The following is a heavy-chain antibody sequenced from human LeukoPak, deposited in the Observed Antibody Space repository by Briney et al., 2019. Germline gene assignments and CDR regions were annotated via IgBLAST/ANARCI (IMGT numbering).Heavy chain of an antibody. CDR2: IKQDGSEK. Sequence: GGSLRLSCAASGFTFSSYWMSWVRQAPGKGLEWVANIKQDGSEKYYVDPVKGRFTISRDNAKNSLYLQMNSLRAEDTAVYYCARGGETYYDFWSGYYFDYWGQGTLVTVSS. J-gene: IGHJ4*02. V-gene: IGHV3-7*01. D-gene: IGHD3-3*01. CDR1: GFTFSSYW. CDR3: ARGGETYYDFWSGYYFDY.